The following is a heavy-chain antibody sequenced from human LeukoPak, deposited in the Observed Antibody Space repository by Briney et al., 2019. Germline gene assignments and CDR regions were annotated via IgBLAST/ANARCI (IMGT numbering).Heavy chain of an antibody. CDR2: INYRGST. D-gene: IGHD1-26*01. V-gene: IGHV4-34*01. Sequence: PSETLSLTCAAYGGSFSGNSWSWVRQPPGKGLEWIGEINYRGSTNYNPSLKSRVTISVDTSKNQFSLKVNSVTAADTAVYYCARVPESVGINYFDSWGQGTLVTVSS. CDR1: GGSFSGNS. CDR3: ARVPESVGINYFDS. J-gene: IGHJ4*02.